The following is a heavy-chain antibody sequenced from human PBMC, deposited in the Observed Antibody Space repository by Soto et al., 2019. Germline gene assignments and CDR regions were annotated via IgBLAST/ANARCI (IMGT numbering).Heavy chain of an antibody. CDR2: IDPSDSYT. Sequence: EVQLVQSGAEVKKPGESLRISCKGSGYSFTIYWISWVRQMPGKGLEWMGRIDPSDSYTNYSPSFQGHVTISADNSISTAYLQWSSLKALDTAMYYCARHSRGRHEAFDIWGQGTMVTVSS. CDR1: GYSFTIYW. V-gene: IGHV5-10-1*01. J-gene: IGHJ3*02. CDR3: ARHSRGRHEAFDI. D-gene: IGHD3-16*01.